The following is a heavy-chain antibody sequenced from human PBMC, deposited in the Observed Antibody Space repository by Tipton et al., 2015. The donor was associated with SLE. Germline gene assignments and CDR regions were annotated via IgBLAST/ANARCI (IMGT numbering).Heavy chain of an antibody. D-gene: IGHD6-13*01. CDR3: ARQGQQLVRPYYYGMDV. Sequence: TLSLTCTVSGGSISSYYWSWIRQPPGKGLEWIGYIYYSGGTNYNPSLKSRVTISVDTSKNQFSLKLSSVTAADTAVYYCARQGQQLVRPYYYGMDVWGQGTTVTVSS. J-gene: IGHJ6*02. V-gene: IGHV4-59*08. CDR2: IYYSGGT. CDR1: GGSISSYY.